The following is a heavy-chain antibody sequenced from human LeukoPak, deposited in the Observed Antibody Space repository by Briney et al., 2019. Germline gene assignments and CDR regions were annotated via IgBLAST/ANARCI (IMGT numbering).Heavy chain of an antibody. CDR3: ARGRSITLLRGVAMSDGFDI. CDR1: GFTFSSHW. D-gene: IGHD3-10*01. CDR2: TDTSGRYV. J-gene: IGHJ3*02. Sequence: GGSLRLACAASGFTFSSHWMNWVRQAPGKGLEWVSFTDTSGRYVYYGDSVKGRFTISRDNAKDLLFLQMNGLRAEDTALYYCARGRSITLLRGVAMSDGFDIWGQGAMVAVSS. V-gene: IGHV3-21*06.